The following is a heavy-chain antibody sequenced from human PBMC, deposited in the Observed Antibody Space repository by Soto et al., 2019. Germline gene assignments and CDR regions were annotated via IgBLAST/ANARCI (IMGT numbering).Heavy chain of an antibody. CDR3: AKVGGFLEWLSDFDY. CDR1: GFTFSSYA. CDR2: ISGSGGST. D-gene: IGHD3-3*01. Sequence: GGSLRLSCAASGFTFSSYAMSWVRQAPGKGLEWVSAISGSGGSTYYADSVKGRFTISRDNSKNTLYLQMNSLRAEDTAVYYCAKVGGFLEWLSDFDYWGQGTLVTVSS. V-gene: IGHV3-23*01. J-gene: IGHJ4*02.